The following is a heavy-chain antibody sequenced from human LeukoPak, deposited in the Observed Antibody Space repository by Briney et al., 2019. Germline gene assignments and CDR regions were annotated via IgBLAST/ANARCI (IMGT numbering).Heavy chain of an antibody. Sequence: GGSLRLSCAASGFTFSSYAMHWVRQAPGKGLEWVAVISYDGSNKYYADSVKGRFTISRDNSKNTLYLQMNSLRAEDTAVYYCARPRGVWTTWYYFDYWGQGTLVTVSS. CDR1: GFTFSSYA. CDR2: ISYDGSNK. J-gene: IGHJ4*02. D-gene: IGHD4-17*01. CDR3: ARPRGVWTTWYYFDY. V-gene: IGHV3-30-3*01.